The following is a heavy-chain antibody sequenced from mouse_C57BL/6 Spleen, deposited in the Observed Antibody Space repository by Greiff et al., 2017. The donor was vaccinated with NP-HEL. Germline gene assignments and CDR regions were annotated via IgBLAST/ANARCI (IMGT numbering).Heavy chain of an antibody. D-gene: IGHD1-1*01. CDR2: SRNKANDYTT. CDR1: GFTFSDFY. CDR3: ARDKRGYYGAMDY. V-gene: IGHV7-1*01. J-gene: IGHJ4*01. Sequence: EVNVVESGGGLVQSGRSLRLSCATSGFTFSDFYMEWVRQAPGKGLEWIAASRNKANDYTTEYSASVKGRFIVSRDTSQSILYLQMNALRAEDTAIYYCARDKRGYYGAMDYWGQGTSVTVSS.